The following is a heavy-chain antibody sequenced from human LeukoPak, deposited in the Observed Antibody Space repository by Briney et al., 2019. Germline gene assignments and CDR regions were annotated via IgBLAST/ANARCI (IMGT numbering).Heavy chain of an antibody. CDR1: GYTFTSYD. CDR2: MNPNSGNT. J-gene: IGHJ3*02. V-gene: IGHV1-8*01. D-gene: IGHD3-16*01. CDR3: ARSRFGTRDAFDI. Sequence: GASAKVSCKASGYTFTSYDINWVRQATGQGLEWMGWMNPNSGNTGYAQKFQGRVTMTRNTSISTAYMELSSLRSEDTAVYYCARSRFGTRDAFDIWGQGTMVTVSS.